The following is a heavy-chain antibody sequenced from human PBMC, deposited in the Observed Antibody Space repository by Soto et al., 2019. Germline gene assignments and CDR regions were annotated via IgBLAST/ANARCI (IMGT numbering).Heavy chain of an antibody. Sequence: EVQLVESGGGWVQPGTSLRLSCAASGFMSHDYAMHWVRQAPGKGLEWVSGIYFNSGGTGYVDSVKGRFTTSRDNGKNFLYLQMNSLRAEDTALYYCVKDETPGGADCWGQGTLVTVSS. CDR2: IYFNSGGT. V-gene: IGHV3-9*02. CDR3: VKDETPGGADC. D-gene: IGHD2-15*01. CDR1: GFMSHDYA. J-gene: IGHJ4*02.